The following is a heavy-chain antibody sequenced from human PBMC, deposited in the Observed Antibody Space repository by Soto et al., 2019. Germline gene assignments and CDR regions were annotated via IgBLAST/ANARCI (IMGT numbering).Heavy chain of an antibody. D-gene: IGHD5-12*01. CDR2: TYYRSKWYS. Sequence: SQTLSLTCAISGDSVSSNSAAWNWIRQSPSRGLEWLGRTYYRSKWYSDYAVSVKSRVTINPDTSKNQFSLQLNSVTPEDTAVYYCARDIVATTPVGMDVWGQGTTVTVSS. CDR3: ARDIVATTPVGMDV. J-gene: IGHJ6*02. CDR1: GDSVSSNSAA. V-gene: IGHV6-1*01.